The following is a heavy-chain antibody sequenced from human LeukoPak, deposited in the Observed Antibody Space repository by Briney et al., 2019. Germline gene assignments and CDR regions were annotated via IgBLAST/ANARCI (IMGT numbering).Heavy chain of an antibody. CDR1: GYTFTGNY. J-gene: IGHJ4*02. CDR3: ARELSRWELPDY. D-gene: IGHD1-26*01. Sequence: ASVKVSCKASGYTFTGNYMHWVRQAPGQGLGWMGWINPNSGGTNYAQDFQGRVTMTRDTSISTAYMELSRLRSDDTAVYYCARELSRWELPDYWGQGTLVTVSS. V-gene: IGHV1-2*02. CDR2: INPNSGGT.